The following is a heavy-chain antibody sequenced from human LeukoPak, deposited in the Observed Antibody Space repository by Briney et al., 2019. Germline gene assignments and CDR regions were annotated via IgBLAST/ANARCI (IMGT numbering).Heavy chain of an antibody. CDR2: ISSSSSYI. V-gene: IGHV3-21*01. CDR3: ARDLETVRGVMSY. D-gene: IGHD3-10*01. Sequence: PGGSLRLSCAASGFTFSSYSMNWVRQAPGKGLEWVSSISSSSSYIYYADSVKGRFTISRDNAKNSLYLQMNSLRAEDTAVYYCARDLETVRGVMSYWGQGTLVTVSS. CDR1: GFTFSSYS. J-gene: IGHJ4*02.